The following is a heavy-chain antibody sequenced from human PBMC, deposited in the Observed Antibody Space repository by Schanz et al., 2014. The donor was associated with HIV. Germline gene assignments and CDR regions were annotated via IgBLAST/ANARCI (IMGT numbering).Heavy chain of an antibody. CDR2: IIPIFDTA. V-gene: IGHV1-69*06. J-gene: IGHJ6*02. CDR3: ARKMSISNQWLRALYSNYGMDV. D-gene: IGHD5-12*01. CDR1: GGTFSSYG. Sequence: QVQLVQSGAEVKKPGSSVKVSCKASGGTFSSYGISWVRQAPGQGFEWMGGIIPIFDTANYAQKFQGRVTMTRNTSINTAYMEVSGLKSEDTAVYYCARKMSISNQWLRALYSNYGMDVWGQGTTVTVSS.